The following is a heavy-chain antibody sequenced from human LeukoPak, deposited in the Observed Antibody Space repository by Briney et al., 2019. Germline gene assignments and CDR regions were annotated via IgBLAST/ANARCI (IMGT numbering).Heavy chain of an antibody. CDR3: ARDRTWYYYDSSGYYW. CDR2: IIPIFGTA. D-gene: IGHD3-22*01. Sequence: SVKVSCKASGGTFSSYAISWVRQAPGQGLEWMGGIIPIFGTANYAQKFQGRVTITADESTSTAYMELSSLRSEDTAVYYCARDRTWYYYDSSGYYWWGQGTLSPSPQ. V-gene: IGHV1-69*13. J-gene: IGHJ4*02. CDR1: GGTFSSYA.